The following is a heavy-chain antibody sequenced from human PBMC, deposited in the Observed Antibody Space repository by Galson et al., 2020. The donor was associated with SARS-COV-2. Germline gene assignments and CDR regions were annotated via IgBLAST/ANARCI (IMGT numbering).Heavy chain of an antibody. J-gene: IGHJ6*02. CDR1: GGSFSGYY. V-gene: IGHV4-34*01. D-gene: IGHD6-13*01. CDR3: ARVSQQLAPFYRRYYGMDV. Sequence: SQASETLSLTCAVYGGSFSGYYWSWIRQPPGKGLEWIGEINHSGSTNYNPSLKSRVTISVDTSKNQFSLKLSSVTAADTAVYYCARVSQQLAPFYRRYYGMDVWGQGTTVTVSS. CDR2: INHSGST.